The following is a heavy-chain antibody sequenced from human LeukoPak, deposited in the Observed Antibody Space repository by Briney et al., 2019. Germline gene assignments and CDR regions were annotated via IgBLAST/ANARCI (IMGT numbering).Heavy chain of an antibody. Sequence: ASVNVSCKASGYTFTTSDINWVRQATGQGLEWMGWMNPNSGTTVSAQIFQGRVTMTRNTSINTAYMELSSLRSEDTAVYYCARSKSSWYGMGFDYWGQGSLVTVSS. CDR1: GYTFTTSD. CDR2: MNPNSGTT. CDR3: ARSKSSWYGMGFDY. V-gene: IGHV1-8*01. D-gene: IGHD6-13*01. J-gene: IGHJ4*02.